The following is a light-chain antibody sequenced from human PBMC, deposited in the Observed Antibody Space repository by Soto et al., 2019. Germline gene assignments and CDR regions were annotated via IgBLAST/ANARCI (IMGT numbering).Light chain of an antibody. J-gene: IGKJ5*01. CDR2: GAS. V-gene: IGKV1-27*01. CDR3: QNYRLSLGT. CDR1: QAIISH. Sequence: DIQMTQSPSSLSASVGDTVTITCRASQAIISHLAWYQQRPGKVPNLLIYGASTLHSGVPSRFRGSGSGTHFTLTISSLQPEDVATYYCQNYRLSLGTVGQGTRLEIK.